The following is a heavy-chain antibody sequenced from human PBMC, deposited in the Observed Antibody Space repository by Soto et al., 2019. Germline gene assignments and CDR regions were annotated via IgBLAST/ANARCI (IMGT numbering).Heavy chain of an antibody. V-gene: IGHV4-59*12. J-gene: IGHJ4*02. CDR3: VRVGVGIGNHFDS. D-gene: IGHD1-26*01. CDR2: IHYSGRT. CDR1: NGSISGFY. Sequence: SETLALTCSASNGSISGFYWTSIRQPPGKILEWIGYIHYSGRTDYNPSLTSRATMSVDTSKNQFSLNLKSITAADTAVYYCVRVGVGIGNHFDSWGRGTLVTVSS.